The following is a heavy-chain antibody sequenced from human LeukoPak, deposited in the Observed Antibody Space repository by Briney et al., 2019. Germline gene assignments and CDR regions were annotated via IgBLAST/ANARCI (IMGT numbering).Heavy chain of an antibody. Sequence: NPGGSLRLSCAASGFTFSDYYMSWIRQAPGKGLEWVSSIVGSSSTYYADSLKGRFTISRDNAKNSLYLQMNSLRAEDTAVYYCARIGAGSSRDYWGQGTLVTVSS. J-gene: IGHJ4*02. CDR2: IVGSSST. CDR1: GFTFSDYY. V-gene: IGHV3-69-1*01. D-gene: IGHD6-13*01. CDR3: ARIGAGSSRDY.